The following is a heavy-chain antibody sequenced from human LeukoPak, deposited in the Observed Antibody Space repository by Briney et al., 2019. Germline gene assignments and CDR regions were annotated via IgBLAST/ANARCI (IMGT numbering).Heavy chain of an antibody. Sequence: PGGSLRLSCAASGFTFSSYAMSWVRQAPGKGLEWVSAISGSGGSTYYADSVKGRFTISRDNSKNTLYLQMNSLRAEDTAVYYCAKGAVAGRSPIAKHFDLWGRGTLVTVSS. CDR3: AKGAVAGRSPIAKHFDL. D-gene: IGHD6-19*01. CDR2: ISGSGGST. J-gene: IGHJ2*01. CDR1: GFTFSSYA. V-gene: IGHV3-23*01.